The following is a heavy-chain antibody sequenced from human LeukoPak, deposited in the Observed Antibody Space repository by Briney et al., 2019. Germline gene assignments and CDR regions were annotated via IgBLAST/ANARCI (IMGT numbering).Heavy chain of an antibody. V-gene: IGHV1-2*02. CDR2: INPNSGDT. D-gene: IGHD3-10*01. Sequence: ASVKVSCKASEYTFTGYYMHWMRQAPGQGLEWMGWINPNSGDTNYAQKFQGRVTMTRDTSISTAYMELSRLRSDDTAVYYCASWILKRSYDIWGQGTMVTVSS. CDR1: EYTFTGYY. J-gene: IGHJ3*02. CDR3: ASWILKRSYDI.